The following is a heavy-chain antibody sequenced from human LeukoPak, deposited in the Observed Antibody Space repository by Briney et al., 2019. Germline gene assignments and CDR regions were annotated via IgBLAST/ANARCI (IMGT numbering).Heavy chain of an antibody. CDR2: IRYDGSNK. J-gene: IGHJ4*02. V-gene: IGHV3-30*02. Sequence: GGSLRLSCAASGFTFSSYGMHWVRQAPGKGMEWVALIRYDGSNKYYADSVKGRFTISRDNSKNTLYLQMNSLRAEDTAVYYCAKDARYSSSWYYFDYWGQGTLVTVSS. CDR3: AKDARYSSSWYYFDY. CDR1: GFTFSSYG. D-gene: IGHD6-13*01.